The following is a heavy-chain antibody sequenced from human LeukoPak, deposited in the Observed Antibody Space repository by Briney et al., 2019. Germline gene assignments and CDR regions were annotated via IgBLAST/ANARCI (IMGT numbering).Heavy chain of an antibody. V-gene: IGHV1-2*02. D-gene: IGHD1-7*01. CDR3: ASGETTATALVNYTPFDY. CDR2: INPKSGGT. CDR1: GYTFTGYY. J-gene: IGHJ4*02. Sequence: ASARVSCKTSGYTFTGYYMHWVRQAPGQGLEWMGWINPKSGGTNYAQKFQGRVTMTRDTSISTAYMELSRLRSDDMAVYYCASGETTATALVNYTPFDYWGQGTLVTVSS.